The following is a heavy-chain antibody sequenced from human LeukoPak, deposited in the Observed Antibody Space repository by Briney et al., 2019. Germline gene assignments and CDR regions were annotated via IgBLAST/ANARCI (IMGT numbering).Heavy chain of an antibody. CDR2: IYPGDSDT. D-gene: IGHD3-22*01. Sequence: GESLKISCKGSGYSFTSYWIGWVRQMPGKGLEWMGIIYPGDSDTRYSPSFQGQVTISAGKSISTAYLQWSSLKASDTAMYYCARLSAGYYYDSSGYYGPMDVWGQGTTVTVSS. J-gene: IGHJ6*02. CDR3: ARLSAGYYYDSSGYYGPMDV. CDR1: GYSFTSYW. V-gene: IGHV5-51*01.